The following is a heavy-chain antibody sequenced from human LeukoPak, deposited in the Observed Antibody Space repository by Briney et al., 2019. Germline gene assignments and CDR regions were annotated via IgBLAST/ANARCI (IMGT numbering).Heavy chain of an antibody. J-gene: IGHJ4*02. CDR3: ARASEYYYDSSGYYLDY. V-gene: IGHV1-2*02. CDR1: GYTFTGYY. Sequence: ASVKVSCKASGYTFTGYYMHWVRQAPGQGLEWMGWINPNSGGTNYAQKFQGRVTMTRDTSISTAYMELSRLRSDDTAVYYCARASEYYYDSSGYYLDYWGQGTLVTVSS. CDR2: INPNSGGT. D-gene: IGHD3-22*01.